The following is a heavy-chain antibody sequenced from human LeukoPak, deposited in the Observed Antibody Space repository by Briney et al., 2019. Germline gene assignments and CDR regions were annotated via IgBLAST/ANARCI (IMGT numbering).Heavy chain of an antibody. CDR3: ARLRGYCSTSCYAKYPFDY. CDR1: GGSISSSSYY. CDR2: IYYSGST. D-gene: IGHD2-2*01. Sequence: SETLSLTCTVSGGSISSSSYYWGWIRQPPGKGLEWIGSIYYSGSTYYNPSLKSRVTISVDTSKNQFSLKLSSVTAADTAVYYCARLRGYCSTSCYAKYPFDYWGQGTLVTVFS. V-gene: IGHV4-39*07. J-gene: IGHJ4*02.